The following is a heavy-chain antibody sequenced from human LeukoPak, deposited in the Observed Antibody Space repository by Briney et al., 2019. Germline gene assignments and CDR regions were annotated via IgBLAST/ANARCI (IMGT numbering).Heavy chain of an antibody. V-gene: IGHV4-61*05. J-gene: IGHJ5*02. CDR1: GGSISTNNYY. Sequence: SETLSLTCTVSGGSISTNNYYWGWIRQPPGKGLEWIGYIFYSGTTNYNPSLKSRVTISVDMSKNQFSLRLSSVTAADTAVYYCARDPHSSGWQNWFDPWGQGTLVTVSS. D-gene: IGHD6-25*01. CDR3: ARDPHSSGWQNWFDP. CDR2: IFYSGTT.